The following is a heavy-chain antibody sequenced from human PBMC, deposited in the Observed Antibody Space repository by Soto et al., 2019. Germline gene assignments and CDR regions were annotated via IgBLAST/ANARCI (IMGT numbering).Heavy chain of an antibody. J-gene: IGHJ4*02. Sequence: QVHLVESVGGLVQPGRSLRLSCSGSGFTFRSYSMHWVRQAPGKGLEWLEVISFDGSKKYYADSVKIRFTVSRDNSKNTLDLHMNSLRHEDTALYYCARCGFEWELRSFESWGQGTRVTVSS. D-gene: IGHD1-26*01. CDR1: GFTFRSYS. CDR3: ARCGFEWELRSFES. V-gene: IGHV3-30*04. CDR2: ISFDGSKK.